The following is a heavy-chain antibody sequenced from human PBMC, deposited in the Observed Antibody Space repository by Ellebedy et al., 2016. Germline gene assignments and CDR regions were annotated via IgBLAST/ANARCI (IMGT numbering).Heavy chain of an antibody. CDR1: GYTFTSYG. CDR2: ISAYNGNT. V-gene: IGHV1-18*01. Sequence: ASVKVSCKASGYTFTSYGISWVRQAPGQGLEWMGWISAYNGNTNYAQKLQGRVTMTTDTSTSTAYMELRSLRSDDTAVYYCARERRRSVREYSSSSGGGWFDPWGQGTLVTVSS. J-gene: IGHJ5*02. CDR3: ARERRRSVREYSSSSGGGWFDP. D-gene: IGHD6-6*01.